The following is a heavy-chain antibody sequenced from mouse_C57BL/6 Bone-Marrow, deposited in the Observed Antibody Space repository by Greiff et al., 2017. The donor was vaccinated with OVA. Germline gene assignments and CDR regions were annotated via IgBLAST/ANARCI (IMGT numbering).Heavy chain of an antibody. D-gene: IGHD1-1*01. CDR3: TPYYYGSSPWFAY. V-gene: IGHV14-4*01. Sequence: EVKLMESGAELVRPGASVKLSCTASGFNIKDDYMHWVKQRPEQGLEWIGWIDPENGDTEYASKFHGKATITADTSSNTAYLQLSSLTSEDTAVYYCTPYYYGSSPWFAYWGQGTLVTVSA. J-gene: IGHJ3*01. CDR1: GFNIKDDY. CDR2: IDPENGDT.